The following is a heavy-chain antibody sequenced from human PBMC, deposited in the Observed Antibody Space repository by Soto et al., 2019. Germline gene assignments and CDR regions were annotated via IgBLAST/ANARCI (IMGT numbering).Heavy chain of an antibody. D-gene: IGHD5-12*01. Sequence: PSETLSLTCAVSGVTISTYYWSWIRQPPGKGLEWIGYNYHSGTTNYNPSLKSRVTISVDTSKNQFSLRLTSVTAADTAIYYCVREAYIGYGHAIDHWDQGILVTVSS. CDR1: GVTISTYY. CDR3: VREAYIGYGHAIDH. V-gene: IGHV4-59*01. J-gene: IGHJ4*02. CDR2: NYHSGTT.